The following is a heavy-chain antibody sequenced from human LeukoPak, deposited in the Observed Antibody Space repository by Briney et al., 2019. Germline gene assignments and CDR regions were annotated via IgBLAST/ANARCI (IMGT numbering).Heavy chain of an antibody. V-gene: IGHV3-48*01. CDR1: GFTFSSYE. Sequence: GGSLRLSCAASGFTFSSYEMNWVRQAPGKGLEWVSYISSSSSTIYYADSVKGRFTISRDNAKNSLYLQMNSLRAEDTAVYYCARVRVGATFDYWGQGTLVTVSS. J-gene: IGHJ4*02. CDR2: ISSSSSTI. D-gene: IGHD1-26*01. CDR3: ARVRVGATFDY.